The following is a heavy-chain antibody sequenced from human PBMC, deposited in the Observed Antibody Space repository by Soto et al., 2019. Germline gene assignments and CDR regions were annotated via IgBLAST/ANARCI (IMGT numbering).Heavy chain of an antibody. Sequence: QITLKESGPTLVKPTQPLTLTCTFSGFSLSTSGVGVGWIRQPPGKALEWLALIYWDDDKRYSPSLKSRLTITKDTSHNQVVITMTNMDPVDTATYYCALGYCTNGVCSPLVYWGQGTLVTVSS. D-gene: IGHD2-8*01. CDR2: IYWDDDK. J-gene: IGHJ4*02. CDR3: ALGYCTNGVCSPLVY. V-gene: IGHV2-5*02. CDR1: GFSLSTSGVG.